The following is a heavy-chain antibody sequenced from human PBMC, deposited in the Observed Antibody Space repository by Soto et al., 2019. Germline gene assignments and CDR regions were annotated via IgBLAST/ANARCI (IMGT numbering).Heavy chain of an antibody. D-gene: IGHD1-7*01. J-gene: IGHJ4*02. CDR3: ARDFPPTGTTAGFDY. CDR1: GFTVSSNY. CDR2: IYSGGST. Sequence: GGSLRLSCAASGFTVSSNYMSWVRQAPGKGLEWVSVIYSGGSTYYADSVKGRFTISRDNSKNTLYLQMNSLRAEDTAVYYCARDFPPTGTTAGFDYWGQGTLVTVSS. V-gene: IGHV3-66*01.